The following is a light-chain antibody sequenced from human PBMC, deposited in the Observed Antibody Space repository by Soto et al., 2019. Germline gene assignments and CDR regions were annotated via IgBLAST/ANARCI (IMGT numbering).Light chain of an antibody. CDR3: SSYTSSSIV. V-gene: IGLV2-14*01. Sequence: QSALTQPASVSGSPGQSITISCTGTSSDVGGYHYVSWYQQHPGKAPKLIIYDDSNRPSGVSNRFSGSKSGNTASLTISGLQAEDEADYYCSSYTSSSIVFGTGTKVTVL. J-gene: IGLJ1*01. CDR2: DDS. CDR1: SSDVGGYHY.